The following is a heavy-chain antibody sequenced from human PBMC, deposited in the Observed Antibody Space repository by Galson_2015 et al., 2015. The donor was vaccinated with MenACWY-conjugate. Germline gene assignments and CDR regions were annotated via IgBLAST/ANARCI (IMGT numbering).Heavy chain of an antibody. CDR3: ARYLSAGERRVTPGWFDP. J-gene: IGHJ5*02. D-gene: IGHD4-23*01. CDR1: GFSFSDYY. V-gene: IGHV3-11*01. Sequence: SLRLSCAASGFSFSDYYMNWLRQTPGKGLEWISYISGSGSIFYYADSVKGRFPISRDNAKQSLYLQMNSLRVEDKALYYCARYLSAGERRVTPGWFDPWGHRTLVTVSS. CDR2: ISGSGSIF.